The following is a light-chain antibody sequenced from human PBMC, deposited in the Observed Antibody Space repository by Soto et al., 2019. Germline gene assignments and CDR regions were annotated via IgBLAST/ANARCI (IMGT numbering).Light chain of an antibody. Sequence: EIVLRQSPHTLSLSPGDGATLSCSASQTVGKHSVDGDQQRPGQAPSLLRHWASSRATGSPDRFSGSGSGTEFTLTSGRLEPEDFAVYYCQQYDMAPRTFGQGTKVDIK. V-gene: IGKV3-20*01. J-gene: IGKJ1*01. CDR2: WAS. CDR3: QQYDMAPRT. CDR1: QTVGKHS.